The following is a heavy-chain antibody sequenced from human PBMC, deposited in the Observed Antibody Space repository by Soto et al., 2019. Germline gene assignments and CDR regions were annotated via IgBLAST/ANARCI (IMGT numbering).Heavy chain of an antibody. D-gene: IGHD3-16*01. CDR2: ISGSGVST. J-gene: IGHJ4*02. CDR1: GFTFSTYA. CDR3: AKSDTLGAYFYY. Sequence: EVQLLESGGGLEQPGGSLRLSCAASGFTFSTYAMTWVRQAPGKGLEWVSAISGSGVSTYYADSVKGRCTISRDNSKNTLYLQMSSLRAEDTAVYFCAKSDTLGAYFYYWGQGTLVTVSS. V-gene: IGHV3-23*01.